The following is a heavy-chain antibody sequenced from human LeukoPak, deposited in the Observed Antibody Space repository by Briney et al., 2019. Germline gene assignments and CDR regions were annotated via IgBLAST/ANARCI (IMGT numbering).Heavy chain of an antibody. D-gene: IGHD4-17*01. CDR3: ARGGYYGDYVHWFDP. Sequence: GASVTVSCKTSGYTFTGYYMHWVRQAPGQGLEWMGWINPNSGGTNYAQKFQGWVTMTRDTSISTAYMELSRLRSDDTAVYYCARGGYYGDYVHWFDPWGQGTLVTVSS. J-gene: IGHJ5*02. CDR1: GYTFTGYY. CDR2: INPNSGGT. V-gene: IGHV1-2*04.